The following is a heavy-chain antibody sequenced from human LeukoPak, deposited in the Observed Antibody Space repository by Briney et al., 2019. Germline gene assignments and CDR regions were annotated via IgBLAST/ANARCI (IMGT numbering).Heavy chain of an antibody. CDR3: ARHGYCSSTSCYPGDDY. Sequence: KASETLSLTCAVYGGSFSGYYWTWIRQPPGKGLEWIGEINHSGSTSYNPSLKSLVTMSVDTSKNQFSLRLSSVTAADTAVYYCARHGYCSSTSCYPGDDYWGQGTLVTVSS. D-gene: IGHD2-2*03. J-gene: IGHJ4*02. V-gene: IGHV4-34*01. CDR2: INHSGST. CDR1: GGSFSGYY.